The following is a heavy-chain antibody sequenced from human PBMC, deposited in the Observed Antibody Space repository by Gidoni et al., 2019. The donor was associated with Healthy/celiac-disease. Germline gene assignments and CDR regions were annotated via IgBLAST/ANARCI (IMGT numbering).Heavy chain of an antibody. CDR3: ASTRTYYYDSSGFADAFDI. Sequence: EVQLVESGGGLVKPGGSLRRSCAASGVSFSSYNMNWVRQAPGKGLEWVSSISSSSSYIYYADSVKGRFTISRDNAKNSLYLQMNSLRVEDTAVYYCASTRTYYYDSSGFADAFDIWGQGTMVTVSS. J-gene: IGHJ3*02. V-gene: IGHV3-21*01. D-gene: IGHD3-22*01. CDR1: GVSFSSYN. CDR2: ISSSSSYI.